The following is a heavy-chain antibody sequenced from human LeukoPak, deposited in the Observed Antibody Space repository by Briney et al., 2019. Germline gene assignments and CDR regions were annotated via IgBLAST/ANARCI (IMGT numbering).Heavy chain of an antibody. J-gene: IGHJ4*01. CDR2: ASGSGSST. CDR1: GFTYSSYP. D-gene: IGHD2-21*02. V-gene: IGHV3-23*01. CDR3: ARELPREVTLDY. Sequence: PGGSLSLSCAASGFTYSSYPMSWVRQAPGQGLEWVPVASGSGSSTYYADSVKGRFTISRDNSKNTLYLQMNSLRAGDTAVYYCARELPREVTLDYWGQGALVTVSP.